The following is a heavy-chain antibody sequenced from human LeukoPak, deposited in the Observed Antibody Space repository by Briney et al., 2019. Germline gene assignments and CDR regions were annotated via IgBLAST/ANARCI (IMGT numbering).Heavy chain of an antibody. V-gene: IGHV3-64*02. D-gene: IGHD3-16*01. CDR3: ARVGGDYFDY. CDR2: ITGNGDNT. Sequence: PGGSLRLSCAASGFTFSSYWMSWVRQAPGKGLEYVSAITGNGDNTYYADSVKGRFTISRDNSKNTLYLQMGSLRAEDMAVYYCARVGGDYFDYWGQGTLVTVSS. CDR1: GFTFSSYW. J-gene: IGHJ4*02.